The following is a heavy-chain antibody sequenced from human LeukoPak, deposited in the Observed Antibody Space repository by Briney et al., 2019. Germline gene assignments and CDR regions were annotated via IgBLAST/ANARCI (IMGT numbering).Heavy chain of an antibody. CDR1: GFTFSSYA. D-gene: IGHD5-18*01. J-gene: IGHJ4*02. CDR3: AKALRGYNYVYDC. Sequence: PGGSLRLSCAASGFTFSSYAMSWVRQAPGKGLEWVSTISGSAGSTYFADSVKGRFTISRDNSENTLYLQMNSLRAEDTALYYCAKALRGYNYVYDCWGQGTLVTVSS. V-gene: IGHV3-23*01. CDR2: ISGSAGST.